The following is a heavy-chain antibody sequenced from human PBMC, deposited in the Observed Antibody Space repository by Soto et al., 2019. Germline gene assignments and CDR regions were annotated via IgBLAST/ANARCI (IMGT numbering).Heavy chain of an antibody. J-gene: IGHJ4*02. CDR1: GFTFGSYG. Sequence: QVQLVESGGGVVQPGRSLRLSCVTSGFTFGSYGMHWVRQAPGRGLEWVALIWYDGSKQYYADSVKGRFTISRDDSKNTLYLQMNSLRAEDTAVYYCARVTGELYHLDYWAREPRSLSPQ. CDR3: ARVTGELYHLDY. D-gene: IGHD3-16*01. CDR2: IWYDGSKQ. V-gene: IGHV3-33*01.